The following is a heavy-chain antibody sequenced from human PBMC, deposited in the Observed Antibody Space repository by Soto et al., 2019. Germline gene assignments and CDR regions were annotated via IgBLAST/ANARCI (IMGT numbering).Heavy chain of an antibody. CDR2: IKQDGSEK. Sequence: PRGALRLVSAASGFTFSIYWMSLVRQAPGKGLDCVANIKQDGSEKYYVDSVKGRFTISRDNAKNSLYLQMNSLRAEDTAVYYGARDSWLAVAAVSYYYGMDVWGQGTPVTVSS. J-gene: IGHJ6*01. CDR3: ARDSWLAVAAVSYYYGMDV. CDR1: GFTFSIYW. V-gene: IGHV3-7*01. D-gene: IGHD6-19*01.